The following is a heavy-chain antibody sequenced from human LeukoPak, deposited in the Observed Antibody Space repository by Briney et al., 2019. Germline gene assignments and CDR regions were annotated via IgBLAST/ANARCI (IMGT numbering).Heavy chain of an antibody. D-gene: IGHD6-13*01. J-gene: IGHJ4*02. CDR2: ISWNSGNI. V-gene: IGHV3-9*01. CDR3: GRDKVFEYSSPSYSVIDY. Sequence: GRSLRLSCTASGFTFDDYAMHWVRQPPGKGLEWVAGISWNSGNIDYADSLKGRFTISRDNAKNSLYLQMNSLRVEDTAFYYCGRDKVFEYSSPSYSVIDYWGQGIQVTVPS. CDR1: GFTFDDYA.